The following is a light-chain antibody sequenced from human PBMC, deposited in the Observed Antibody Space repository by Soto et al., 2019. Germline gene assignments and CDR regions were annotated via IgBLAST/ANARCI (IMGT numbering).Light chain of an antibody. J-gene: IGLJ3*02. V-gene: IGLV2-8*01. CDR1: SSDVGAYNY. CDR3: TSYVGDDIWV. CDR2: KVT. Sequence: QSALTQPPSASGSPGQSVTISCTATSSDVGAYNYVSWYQQYPGKAPKLMIYKVTKRPSGVPDRFSGSKSGNTASLPVSGVQDEDEDDYYCTSYVGDDIWVFGGGTKVTVL.